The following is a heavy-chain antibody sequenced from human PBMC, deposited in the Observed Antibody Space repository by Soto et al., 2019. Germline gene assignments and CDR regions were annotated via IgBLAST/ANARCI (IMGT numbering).Heavy chain of an antibody. Sequence: PWVSLRLSCAAAGCTFSSFAMSWVRQAPGKGLEWVSAISGSGGSTYYADSVKGQFTISRDNSKNTLYLQMNSLRAEDTAVYYCAKCSSSPPNWFDPWGQGTLVTVSS. D-gene: IGHD6-6*01. CDR2: ISGSGGST. CDR3: AKCSSSPPNWFDP. V-gene: IGHV3-23*01. CDR1: GCTFSSFA. J-gene: IGHJ5*02.